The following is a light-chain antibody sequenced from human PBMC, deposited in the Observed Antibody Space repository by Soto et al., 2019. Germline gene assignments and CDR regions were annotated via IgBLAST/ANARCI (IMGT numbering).Light chain of an antibody. CDR2: DVS. J-gene: IGLJ1*01. CDR1: SSDVGGYNF. V-gene: IGLV2-11*01. CDR3: CSYAGSYAGV. Sequence: QSALTQPRSVSGSPGQSVTVSCTGTSSDVGGYNFVSWYQQHPGKAPKLMIYDVSKRPSGVPDRFSGSKSGTAASLTISGLQAEDDDEYYCCSYAGSYAGVFGAGTKLTVL.